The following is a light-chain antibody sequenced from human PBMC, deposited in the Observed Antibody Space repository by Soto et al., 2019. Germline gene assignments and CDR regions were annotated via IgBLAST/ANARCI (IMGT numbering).Light chain of an antibody. CDR2: GNS. V-gene: IGLV1-40*01. Sequence: QPVLTQPPSVSGAPGQRVTISCTGSSSNIGAGYDVHWYQQLPGTDPKLLIYGNSNRPSVVPDRFSGSKSGTSASLAITGLQAEDEADYYCQSYDSSLSAVVFGGGTKLTVL. J-gene: IGLJ2*01. CDR1: SSNIGAGYD. CDR3: QSYDSSLSAVV.